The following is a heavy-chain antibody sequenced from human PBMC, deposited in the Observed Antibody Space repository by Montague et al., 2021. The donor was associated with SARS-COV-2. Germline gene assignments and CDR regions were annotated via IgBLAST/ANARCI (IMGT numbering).Heavy chain of an antibody. V-gene: IGHV4-4*07. D-gene: IGHD2-2*02. CDR2: LHNSGST. CDR1: GYSITRVF. J-gene: IGHJ4*02. Sequence: SETLSLTCSVSGYSITRVFWGWLRQPPGKGLEWIGLLHNSGSTNFNASLKSRLTMSPDTSKNQFSLQLSSVTAADTAVYYCARLYLGFNGKMYFFDAWGQGILVTVSS. CDR3: ARLYLGFNGKMYFFDA.